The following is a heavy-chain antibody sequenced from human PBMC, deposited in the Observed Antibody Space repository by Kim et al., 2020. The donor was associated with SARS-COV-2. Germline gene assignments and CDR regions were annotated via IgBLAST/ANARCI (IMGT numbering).Heavy chain of an antibody. CDR1: GFTVSSNY. J-gene: IGHJ5*02. CDR2: IYSGGST. Sequence: GGSLRLSCAASGFTVSSNYMSWVRQAPGKGLEWVSVIYSGGSTYYADSVKGRFTISRDNSKNTLYLQMNSLRAEDTAVYFCARWAYYDFWSGYYSGRPSGWFDPWGQGTLVTVSS. D-gene: IGHD3-3*01. V-gene: IGHV3-66*01. CDR3: ARWAYYDFWSGYYSGRPSGWFDP.